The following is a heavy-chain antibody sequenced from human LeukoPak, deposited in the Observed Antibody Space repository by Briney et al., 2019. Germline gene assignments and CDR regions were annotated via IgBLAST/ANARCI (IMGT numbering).Heavy chain of an antibody. CDR2: INHRGST. CDR1: GGSFSGYY. Sequence: SETLSLTCAVYGGSFSGYYWSWIRQPPGKGLEWIGEINHRGSTNYNPSLKSRVTISVDTSKNQFSLKLSSVTAADTAVYYCARDKGTSYLSSFDYWGQGTLVTVSS. V-gene: IGHV4-34*01. J-gene: IGHJ4*02. D-gene: IGHD6-6*01. CDR3: ARDKGTSYLSSFDY.